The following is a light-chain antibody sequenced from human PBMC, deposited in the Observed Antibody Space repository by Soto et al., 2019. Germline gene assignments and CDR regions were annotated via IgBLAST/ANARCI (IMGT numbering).Light chain of an antibody. CDR2: DVS. Sequence: ALTQPASVSGSPGQSITISCTGTSSDVGGYNYVSWYQQHPGKAPKFMIYDVSNRPSGVSNRFSGSKSGNTASLTISGLQADDEADYYCSSYTSSNTLVFGTGTKVTVL. CDR3: SSYTSSNTLV. V-gene: IGLV2-14*01. J-gene: IGLJ1*01. CDR1: SSDVGGYNY.